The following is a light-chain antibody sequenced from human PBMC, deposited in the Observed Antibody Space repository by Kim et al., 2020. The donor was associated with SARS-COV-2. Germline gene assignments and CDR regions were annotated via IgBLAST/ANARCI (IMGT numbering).Light chain of an antibody. CDR1: SIGSKR. V-gene: IGLV3-21*04. J-gene: IGLJ2*01. Sequence: PGKTARVSCGGNSIGSKRVHWYQQKSGQAPLLVLSYDSDRPSGIPERFSGSNSGNTATLTISRVEAGDEADYYCQVWDSSSDHRVVFGGGTQLTVL. CDR3: QVWDSSSDHRVV. CDR2: YDS.